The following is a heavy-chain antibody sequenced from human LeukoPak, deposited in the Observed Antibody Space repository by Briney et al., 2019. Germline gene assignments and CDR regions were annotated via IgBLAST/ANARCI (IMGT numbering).Heavy chain of an antibody. D-gene: IGHD2-2*01. CDR2: ISSNSSYI. CDR1: GFTFSSYS. Sequence: GGSLRLSCAASGFTFSSYSMNWVRQAPGKGLEWVSSISSNSSYIYYADSVKGRFTISRDNAKNSLYLQMNSLRAEDTAVYYCARVRSGTSCYDWGQGTLVTVSS. CDR3: ARVRSGTSCYD. V-gene: IGHV3-21*01. J-gene: IGHJ4*02.